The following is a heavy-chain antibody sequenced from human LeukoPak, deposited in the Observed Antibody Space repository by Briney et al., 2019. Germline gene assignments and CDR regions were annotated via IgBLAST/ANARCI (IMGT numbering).Heavy chain of an antibody. CDR2: IRGSGGST. V-gene: IGHV3-23*01. J-gene: IGHJ4*02. CDR1: GFTFSSYA. Sequence: GGSLRLSCAASGFTFSSYAMSWVRQAPGEGLGWDSAIRGSGGSTYYADSVKGRFTISRDNSKNTLYLQMNSLRAEDTAVYYCAKDREPTYYYDSSGYYLFDYWGQGTLVTVSS. CDR3: AKDREPTYYYDSSGYYLFDY. D-gene: IGHD3-22*01.